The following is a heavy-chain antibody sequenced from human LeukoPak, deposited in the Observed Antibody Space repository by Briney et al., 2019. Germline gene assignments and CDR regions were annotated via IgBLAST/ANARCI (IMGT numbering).Heavy chain of an antibody. CDR3: ARAGPLGYDSSGYYYSAGPFDY. J-gene: IGHJ4*02. Sequence: ASVKVSCKASGGTFSSYAISWVRQAPGQGLEWMGWINPNSGGTNYAQKFQGRVTMTRDTSISTAYMELSRLRSDDTAVYYCARAGPLGYDSSGYYYSAGPFDYWGQGTLVTVSS. CDR1: GGTFSSYA. D-gene: IGHD3-22*01. V-gene: IGHV1-2*02. CDR2: INPNSGGT.